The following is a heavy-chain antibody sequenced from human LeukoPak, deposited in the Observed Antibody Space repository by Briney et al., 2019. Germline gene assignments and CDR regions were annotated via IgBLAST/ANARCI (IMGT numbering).Heavy chain of an antibody. V-gene: IGHV4-39*01. J-gene: IGHJ6*02. D-gene: IGHD4-17*01. Sequence: SETLSLTCTVSGGSISSSSYYWGWIRQPPGKGLEWIGSIYYSGSTYHNPSLKSRVTISVDTSKNQFSLKLSSVTAADTAVYYCASPPTAGMDVWGQGTTVTVSS. CDR1: GGSISSSSYY. CDR3: ASPPTAGMDV. CDR2: IYYSGST.